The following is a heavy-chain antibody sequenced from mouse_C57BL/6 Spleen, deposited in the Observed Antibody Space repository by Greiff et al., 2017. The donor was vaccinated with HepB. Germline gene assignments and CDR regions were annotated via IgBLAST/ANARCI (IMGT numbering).Heavy chain of an antibody. CDR2: ISSGSSTI. CDR3: ARKTLYGPHWYFDV. CDR1: GFTFSDYG. V-gene: IGHV5-17*01. D-gene: IGHD1-1*01. Sequence: DVMLVESGGGLVKPGGSLKLSCAASGFTFSDYGMHWVRQAPEKGLEWVAYISSGSSTIYYADTVKGRFTISRDNAKNTLFLQMTSLRSEDTAMYYCARKTLYGPHWYFDVWGTGTTVTVSS. J-gene: IGHJ1*03.